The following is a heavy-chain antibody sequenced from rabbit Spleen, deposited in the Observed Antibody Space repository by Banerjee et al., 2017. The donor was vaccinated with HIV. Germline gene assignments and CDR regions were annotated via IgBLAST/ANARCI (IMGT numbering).Heavy chain of an antibody. J-gene: IGHJ6*01. CDR1: GFSFSDNDY. Sequence: QEQLEESGGGPVKPEGSLTLTCTASGFSFSDNDYMCWVRQAPGKGLEWIACIHASSGSTAHASWAKGRFSISRENTQNTVSLHLNSLTAADTATYFCARGGGLWGPGTLVTVS. V-gene: IGHV1S45*01. CDR3: ARGGGL. CDR2: IHASSGST.